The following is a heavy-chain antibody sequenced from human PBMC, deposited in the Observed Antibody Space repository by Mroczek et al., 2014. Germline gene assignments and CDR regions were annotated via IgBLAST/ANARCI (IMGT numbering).Heavy chain of an antibody. CDR3: HSGSQHWYFDL. CDR1: GGSFSGYY. Sequence: QVQLQQWGAGLLKPSETLSLTCAVYGGSFSGYYWSWIRQPPGKGLEWIGGINHSGSTNYNPSLKSRVTISVDTSKNQFSLKLSSVTAADTAVYYCHSGSQHWYFDLWGRGTLVTVSS. D-gene: IGHD2-15*01. J-gene: IGHJ2*01. CDR2: INHSGST. V-gene: IGHV4-34*03.